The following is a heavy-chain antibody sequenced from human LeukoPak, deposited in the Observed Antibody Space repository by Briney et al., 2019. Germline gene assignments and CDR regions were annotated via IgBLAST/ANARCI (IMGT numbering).Heavy chain of an antibody. CDR2: IYHSGST. V-gene: IGHV4-31*03. J-gene: IGHJ1*01. CDR3: ASAVEYYDFWSGYLKYFQH. Sequence: SETLSLTCTVSGGSISSGGYYWSWIRQHPGKGLEWIGYIYHSGSTYYNPSLKSRVTISVDTSKNQFSLKLSSVTAADTAVYYCASAVEYYDFWSGYLKYFQHWGQGTLVTVSS. CDR1: GGSISSGGYY. D-gene: IGHD3-3*01.